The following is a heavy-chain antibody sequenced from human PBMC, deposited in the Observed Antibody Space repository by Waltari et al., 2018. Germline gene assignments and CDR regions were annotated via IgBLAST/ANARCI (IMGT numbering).Heavy chain of an antibody. CDR3: ARAECSTSSCFFVSGFDP. V-gene: IGHV4-59*08. D-gene: IGHD2-15*01. CDR2: IYSSGST. CDR1: GASVTTAY. Sequence: QVQLQESGPGLVKPSETLSLTCTVSGASVTTAYWSWIRLPPGKGLEGVGYIYSSGSTNYNPPLKSRVTISIDTSKNQFSLNLTSVTAADAAVYYCARAECSTSSCFFVSGFDPWGQGIHVTVSS. J-gene: IGHJ5*02.